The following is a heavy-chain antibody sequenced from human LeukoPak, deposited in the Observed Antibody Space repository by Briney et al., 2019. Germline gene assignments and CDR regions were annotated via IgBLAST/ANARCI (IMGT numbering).Heavy chain of an antibody. J-gene: IGHJ4*02. D-gene: IGHD5-18*01. Sequence: PSETLSLTCTVYGGSISSSSYYWGWIRQPPGKGLEWIGSIYYSGSTYYNPSLKSRVTISVDTSKNQFSLKLSSVTAADTAVYYCARQAPGYSYGYVYWGQGTLVTVSS. CDR2: IYYSGST. CDR3: ARQAPGYSYGYVY. CDR1: GGSISSSSYY. V-gene: IGHV4-39*01.